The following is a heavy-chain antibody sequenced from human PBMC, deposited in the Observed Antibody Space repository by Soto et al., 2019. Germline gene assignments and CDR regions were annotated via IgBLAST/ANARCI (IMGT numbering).Heavy chain of an antibody. Sequence: QVHLVESGGGVVQPGRSLRLSCAASGFTFSTYAMHWVRQAPGKGLEWVAVISYDGTNKYYADSVRGRFTISRDNSKNTLFLRMNSLRAEDTAVYYCAKDGGGYDYGYVMLDKYYYGMDVWGQGTTVTVSS. CDR1: GFTFSTYA. V-gene: IGHV3-30-3*01. CDR2: ISYDGTNK. J-gene: IGHJ6*02. CDR3: AKDGGGYDYGYVMLDKYYYGMDV. D-gene: IGHD5-18*01.